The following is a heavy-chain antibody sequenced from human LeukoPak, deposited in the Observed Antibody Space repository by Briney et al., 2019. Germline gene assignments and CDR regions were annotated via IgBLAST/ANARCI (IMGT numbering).Heavy chain of an antibody. CDR3: ARETGDDAFDI. CDR1: GGSVSSSRHF. D-gene: IGHD7-27*01. Sequence: ETLSLTCTVSGGSVSSSRHFWGWVRQAPGKGLEWVSVIYSGGTTYYADSVKGRFTISRDNSKKTLCLQMNSLRAEDTAVYYCARETGDDAFDIWGQGTMVTVSS. CDR2: IYSGGTT. J-gene: IGHJ3*02. V-gene: IGHV3-66*01.